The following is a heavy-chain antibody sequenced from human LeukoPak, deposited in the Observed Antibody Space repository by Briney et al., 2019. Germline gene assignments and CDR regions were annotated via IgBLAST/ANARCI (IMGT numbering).Heavy chain of an antibody. Sequence: GGSLRLSCAASRFTFSNAWMSWVRQAPGKGLEWAGRIKSKTDGGTTDYAAPVKGIFHISRADSKNTDFRQMRRMKTENTAELYCAAVHPLLGGGEFDYWGQGTPVTVSS. CDR1: RFTFSNAW. J-gene: IGHJ4*02. V-gene: IGHV3-15*01. CDR3: AAVHPLLGGGEFDY. CDR2: IKSKTDGGTT. D-gene: IGHD3-16*01.